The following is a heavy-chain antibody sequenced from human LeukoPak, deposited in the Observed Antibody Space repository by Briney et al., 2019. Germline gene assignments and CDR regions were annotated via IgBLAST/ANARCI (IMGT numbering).Heavy chain of an antibody. CDR2: IKQDGSEK. CDR3: ARERPIVADVDLDY. CDR1: GFTFSSYW. D-gene: IGHD5-12*01. J-gene: IGHJ4*02. V-gene: IGHV3-7*03. Sequence: PGGSLRLSCAASGFTFSSYWMSWVRQAPEKGQEWVANIKQDGSEKYYVESVKGRFTISRDNAKNSLYLQMNSLRAEDTAVYYCARERPIVADVDLDYWGQGTLVTVSS.